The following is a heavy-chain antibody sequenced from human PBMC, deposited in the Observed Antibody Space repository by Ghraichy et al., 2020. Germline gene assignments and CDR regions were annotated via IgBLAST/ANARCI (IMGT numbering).Heavy chain of an antibody. CDR1: GGSFSGYY. CDR2: INHSGST. V-gene: IGHV4-34*01. Sequence: SETLSLTCAVYGGSFSGYYWSWIRQPPGKGLEWIGEINHSGSTNYNPSLKSRVTISVDTSKNQFSLKLSSVTAADTAVYYCARANPQLGSSRTYYYDSSGYYKPVFDYWGQGTLVTVSS. J-gene: IGHJ4*02. CDR3: ARANPQLGSSRTYYYDSSGYYKPVFDY. D-gene: IGHD3-22*01.